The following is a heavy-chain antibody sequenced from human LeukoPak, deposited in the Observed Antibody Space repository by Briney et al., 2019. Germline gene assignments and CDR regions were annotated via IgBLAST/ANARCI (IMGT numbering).Heavy chain of an antibody. V-gene: IGHV3-48*04. J-gene: IGHJ4*02. D-gene: IGHD6-19*01. CDR1: GFTFSDYN. CDR2: ISDSSSTI. Sequence: GGSLRLSCAASGFTFSDYNVHWVRQAPGKGLEWVSYISDSSSTIYYADSVKGRFTISRDNSKNSLYRQMSSRRAEDTAVYYCARDYGGWHYFDYWGQGTLVTVSS. CDR3: ARDYGGWHYFDY.